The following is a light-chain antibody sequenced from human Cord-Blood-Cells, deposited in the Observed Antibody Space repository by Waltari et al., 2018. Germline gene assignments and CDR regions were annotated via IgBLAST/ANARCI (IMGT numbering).Light chain of an antibody. CDR1: KLGDKY. Sequence: SYELTQPPSVSVSPGQTASITCSGDKLGDKYACWYQQKPGQSPVLVIYQDSKRPSGIPERFSGSNSGNTATLTISRTQAMDAADYYCQAWDSSTVVFGGGTKL. CDR2: QDS. V-gene: IGLV3-1*01. J-gene: IGLJ2*01. CDR3: QAWDSSTVV.